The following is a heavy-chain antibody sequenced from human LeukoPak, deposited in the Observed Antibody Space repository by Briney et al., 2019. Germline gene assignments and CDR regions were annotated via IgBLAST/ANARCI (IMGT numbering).Heavy chain of an antibody. CDR2: LSYDGSNK. Sequence: QSGGALRLSCAASGFTFSSYAMHLVRQAPGKGLEWVAVLSYDGSNKYYAVSVKYRFTISRGNSKTTLYLQENSLRAEHTPVYHCAKDERKWELHLPFDYWGKGTLVTVSS. D-gene: IGHD1-26*01. CDR1: GFTFSSYA. CDR3: AKDERKWELHLPFDY. J-gene: IGHJ4*02. V-gene: IGHV3-30*04.